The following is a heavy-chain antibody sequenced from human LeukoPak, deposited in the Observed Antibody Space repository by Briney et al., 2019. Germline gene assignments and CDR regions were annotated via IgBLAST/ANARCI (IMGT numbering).Heavy chain of an antibody. D-gene: IGHD2-2*02. CDR3: ARDHNGPYTIDY. V-gene: IGHV3-48*03. Sequence: GGSLRLSCAASGFTFSSYGMNWVRQAPGKGLEWVSYIRSSGSNIYYADSVKGRFTISRDNAKNSLYLQMNSLRAEDTAVYYCARDHNGPYTIDYWGQGTLVTVSS. CDR1: GFTFSSYG. CDR2: IRSSGSNI. J-gene: IGHJ4*02.